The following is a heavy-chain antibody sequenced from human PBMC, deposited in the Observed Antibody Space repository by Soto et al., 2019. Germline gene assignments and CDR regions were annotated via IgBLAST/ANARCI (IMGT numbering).Heavy chain of an antibody. D-gene: IGHD3-16*01. CDR2: IWYDGSNK. CDR3: ARDLSFGSLDFDY. CDR1: GFTFSSHG. Sequence: GGSLRLSCVASGFTFSSHGMHWVRQAPGKGLEWAAVIWYDGSNKYYADSVKGRFTISRDNSDNMLYLQMNSLRAEDTAVYYCARDLSFGSLDFDYWGRGTLVTVSS. V-gene: IGHV3-33*01. J-gene: IGHJ4*02.